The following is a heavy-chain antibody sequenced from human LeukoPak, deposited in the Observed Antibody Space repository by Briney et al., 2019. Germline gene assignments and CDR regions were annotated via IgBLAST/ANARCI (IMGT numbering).Heavy chain of an antibody. Sequence: GRSLRLSCAASGFTFDDYAMSWVRQAPGKGLEWVSAISGSGGSTYYADSVKGRFTISRDNSKNTLYLQMNSLRAEDTAVYYCAKDGQYSSSWDAFDIWGQGTMVTVSS. CDR3: AKDGQYSSSWDAFDI. CDR1: GFTFDDYA. V-gene: IGHV3-23*01. J-gene: IGHJ3*02. CDR2: ISGSGGST. D-gene: IGHD6-6*01.